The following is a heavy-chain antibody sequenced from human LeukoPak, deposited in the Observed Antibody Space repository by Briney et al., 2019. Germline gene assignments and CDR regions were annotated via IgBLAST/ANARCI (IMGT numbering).Heavy chain of an antibody. V-gene: IGHV4-59*01. Sequence: SETLSLTCTVSGGSISSYYWSWIRQPPGKGLEWIGYISYSGSTNCNPSLKSRVSVDTSKNQFSLKLSSVTAADTAVYYCARYIWGSYPTFEDYWGQGTLVTVSS. CDR1: GGSISSYY. CDR2: ISYSGST. D-gene: IGHD3-16*02. CDR3: ARYIWGSYPTFEDY. J-gene: IGHJ4*02.